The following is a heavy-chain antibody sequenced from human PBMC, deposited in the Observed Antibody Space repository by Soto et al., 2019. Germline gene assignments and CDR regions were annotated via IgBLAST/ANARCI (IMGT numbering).Heavy chain of an antibody. D-gene: IGHD6-13*01. CDR1: GFTFNSYE. CDR2: ISTSGSTR. CDR3: AREIQVAAADPSAFDF. J-gene: IGHJ3*01. Sequence: GGSLRLSCSASGFTFNSYEMNWVRQAPGKGLEWISDISTSGSTRYYAGSVKGRFTISRDNARNSLFLQMDNLRAEDTAVYFCAREIQVAAADPSAFDFWGQGTMVTVSS. V-gene: IGHV3-48*03.